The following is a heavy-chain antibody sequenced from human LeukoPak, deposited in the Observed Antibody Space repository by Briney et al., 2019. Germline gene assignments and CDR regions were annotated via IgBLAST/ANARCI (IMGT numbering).Heavy chain of an antibody. CDR3: ARAGYSL. CDR2: IYAYNGNT. CDR1: GYTFTSSG. Sequence: ASVKVSCKASGYTFTSSGICWVRQAPGQGLEWMGWIYAYNGNTNNAQKPQGRVTTTTDTSTSTAYMEQGSPGYPATPVYYCARAGYSLWGQGTLVTVSS. V-gene: IGHV1-18*01. J-gene: IGHJ4*02. D-gene: IGHD2-15*01.